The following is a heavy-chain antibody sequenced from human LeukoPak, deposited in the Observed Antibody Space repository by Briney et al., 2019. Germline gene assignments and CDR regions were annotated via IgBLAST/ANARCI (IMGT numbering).Heavy chain of an antibody. V-gene: IGHV3-23*01. CDR3: ARGGLGAYSPRGLDY. CDR1: RFTFSNYA. Sequence: GGSLRLSCAASRFTFSNYAMSWVRQAPGKGLEWVSRISSNGDNTDYADSVKGRFTISRDNPKNTLYLQMNSLRGEDTALYYCARGGLGAYSPRGLDYWGQGTLVTVSS. CDR2: ISSNGDNT. J-gene: IGHJ4*02. D-gene: IGHD3-16*01.